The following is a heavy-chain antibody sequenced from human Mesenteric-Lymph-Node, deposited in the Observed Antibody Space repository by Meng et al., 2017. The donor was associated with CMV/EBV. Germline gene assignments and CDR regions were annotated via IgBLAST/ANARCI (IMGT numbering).Heavy chain of an antibody. CDR1: GFTFSSFG. Sequence: GESLKISCAASGFTFSSFGMHWVRQPPGKGLEWVAFTRFDGTTKDYIDSVKGRFDISRDNAKNSLFLQMNSLRAEDTAVYYCASQTFIVVPADYWGQGTLVTVSS. V-gene: IGHV3-30*02. J-gene: IGHJ4*02. CDR3: ASQTFIVVPADY. CDR2: TRFDGTTK. D-gene: IGHD1-26*01.